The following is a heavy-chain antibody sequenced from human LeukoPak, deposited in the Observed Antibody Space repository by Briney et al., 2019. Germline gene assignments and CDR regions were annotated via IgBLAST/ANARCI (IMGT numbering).Heavy chain of an antibody. V-gene: IGHV5-51*01. D-gene: IGHD2-15*01. CDR2: IYSGNSDT. Sequence: GESLKISCKGSGYSFTNYWIVWVRQMPGKGLECMGIIYSGNSDTRYSPPFQGQVTISADKSIRTAYLQWGSLKSSDTAMYYCARSQGYCSGGSCLQGDWFDPWGQGTLVTVSS. CDR3: ARSQGYCSGGSCLQGDWFDP. J-gene: IGHJ5*02. CDR1: GYSFTNYW.